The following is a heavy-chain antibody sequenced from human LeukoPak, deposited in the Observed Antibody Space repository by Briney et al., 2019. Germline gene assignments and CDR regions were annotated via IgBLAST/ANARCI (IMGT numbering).Heavy chain of an antibody. V-gene: IGHV1-18*01. CDR1: GYTFTSYG. CDR2: ISAYNGNT. CDR3: ARDLGGYPDY. D-gene: IGHD3-16*02. J-gene: IGHJ4*02. Sequence: ASVKVSCKASGYTFTSYGISWVRQAPRQGLEWMGWISAYNGNTNYAQKFQGRVNMTRDTSTNTVYMELSSLRSEDTAVYYCARDLGGYPDYWGQGTLVTVSS.